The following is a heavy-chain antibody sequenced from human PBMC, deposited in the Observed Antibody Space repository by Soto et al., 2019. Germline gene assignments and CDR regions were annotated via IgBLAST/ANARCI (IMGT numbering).Heavy chain of an antibody. J-gene: IGHJ3*02. Sequence: ASVKVSCKASGGTFSSYAISWVRQAPGQGLEWMGIINPTGGSTSYAQKFQGRVTMTSDTSTSTVYMELSRLISEDTAVYYCARANIYYDSSGYRKDAFDIWGQGTKVTVS. V-gene: IGHV1-46*01. CDR3: ARANIYYDSSGYRKDAFDI. CDR2: INPTGGST. CDR1: GGTFSSYA. D-gene: IGHD3-22*01.